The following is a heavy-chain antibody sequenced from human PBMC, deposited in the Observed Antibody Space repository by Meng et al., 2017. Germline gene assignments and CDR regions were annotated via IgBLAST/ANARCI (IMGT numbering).Heavy chain of an antibody. CDR1: GGTFSSYA. Sequence: SVKVSCKASGGTFSSYAISWVRQAPGQGLEWMGGIIPIFGTANYAQKFQGRVTITADESTSTAYMELRSLRSDDTAVYYCARDIVVVPAAMFEGMDVWGQGTTVTVSS. D-gene: IGHD2-2*01. V-gene: IGHV1-69*13. CDR2: IIPIFGTA. J-gene: IGHJ6*02. CDR3: ARDIVVVPAAMFEGMDV.